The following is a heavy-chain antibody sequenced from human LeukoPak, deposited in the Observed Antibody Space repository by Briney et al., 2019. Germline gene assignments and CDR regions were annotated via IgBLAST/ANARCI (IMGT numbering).Heavy chain of an antibody. CDR3: ARMGFNWNYVIDY. J-gene: IGHJ4*02. Sequence: PSETLSLTCTVSRGSISNSYWSWIRQPPGKGLEWIGYIYYAGSPNYNPSLKSRVTMSVDTSKNQFSLKLSSVTAADTAVYYCARMGFNWNYVIDYWGQGTLVTVSS. V-gene: IGHV4-59*01. CDR1: RGSISNSY. CDR2: IYYAGSP. D-gene: IGHD1-7*01.